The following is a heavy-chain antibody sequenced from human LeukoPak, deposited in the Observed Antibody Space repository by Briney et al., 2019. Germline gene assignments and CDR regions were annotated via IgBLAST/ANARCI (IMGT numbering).Heavy chain of an antibody. J-gene: IGHJ3*02. D-gene: IGHD6-13*01. Sequence: PSETLSLTCTVSGGSISSGSYYWSWIRQPAGKGLEWIGRLYTSGSTNYNPSLKSRVTISVDTSKNQFSLKLSSVTAADTAVYYCARVRIAAAYDAFDIWGQGTMVTVSS. CDR1: GGSISSGSYY. CDR2: LYTSGST. V-gene: IGHV4-61*02. CDR3: ARVRIAAAYDAFDI.